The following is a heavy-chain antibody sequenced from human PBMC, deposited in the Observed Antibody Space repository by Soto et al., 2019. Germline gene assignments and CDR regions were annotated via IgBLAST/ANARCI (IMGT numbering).Heavy chain of an antibody. CDR2: ISSSGSTI. Sequence: EVQLVESGGGLVQPGGSLRLSCAASGFTFSSYEMNWVRQAPGKGLEWVSYISSSGSTIYYADSVKGRFTISRDNAKNSLYLQMNSLRAEDTAVYYCARDQRVAVVTWWYFDLWGRGTLVTVSS. D-gene: IGHD2-21*02. CDR1: GFTFSSYE. V-gene: IGHV3-48*03. CDR3: ARDQRVAVVTWWYFDL. J-gene: IGHJ2*01.